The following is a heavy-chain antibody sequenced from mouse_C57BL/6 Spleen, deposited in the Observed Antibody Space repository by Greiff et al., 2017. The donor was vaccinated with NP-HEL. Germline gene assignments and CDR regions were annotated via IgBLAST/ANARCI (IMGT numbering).Heavy chain of an antibody. Sequence: EVKVVESGGDLVKPGGSLKLSCAASGFTFSSYGMSWVRQTPDKRLEWVATISSGGSYTYYTDSVKGRFTISRDNAKNTLYLQMSSLKADDTAMYYCASRGGAMDYWGQGTSVTVSS. CDR2: ISSGGSYT. CDR1: GFTFSSYG. CDR3: ASRGGAMDY. V-gene: IGHV5-6*02. J-gene: IGHJ4*01.